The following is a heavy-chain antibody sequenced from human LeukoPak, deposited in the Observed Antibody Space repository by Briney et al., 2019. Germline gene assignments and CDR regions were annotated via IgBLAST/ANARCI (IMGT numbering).Heavy chain of an antibody. J-gene: IGHJ4*02. D-gene: IGHD2-15*01. Sequence: PGGSLRLSCAASGFTFSRYSMNWVRQAPGKGLEWVSSISSSSSYIYYADSVKGRFTISRDNAKNSLYLQMNSLRAEDTAVYYCARDAVVVVAASGPGYYFDYWGQGTLVTVSS. CDR3: ARDAVVVVAASGPGYYFDY. V-gene: IGHV3-21*01. CDR1: GFTFSRYS. CDR2: ISSSSSYI.